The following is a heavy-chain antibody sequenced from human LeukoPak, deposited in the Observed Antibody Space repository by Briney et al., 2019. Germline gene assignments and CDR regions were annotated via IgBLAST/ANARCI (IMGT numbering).Heavy chain of an antibody. V-gene: IGHV1-24*01. Sequence: ASVKVSCKVSGYTLTELSMHWVRQAPGKGLEGMGGFDPEDGETIYAQKFQGRVTMTEDTSTDTAYMELSSLRSEDTAVYYCATAKLSGSYSPYYFDYWGQGTLVTVSS. J-gene: IGHJ4*02. CDR3: ATAKLSGSYSPYYFDY. CDR1: GYTLTELS. D-gene: IGHD1-26*01. CDR2: FDPEDGET.